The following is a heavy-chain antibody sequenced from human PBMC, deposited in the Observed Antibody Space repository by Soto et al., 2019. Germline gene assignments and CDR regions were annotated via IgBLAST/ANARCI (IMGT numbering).Heavy chain of an antibody. D-gene: IGHD3-9*01. Sequence: APVKVSCKASGYTFTDFDINWVRQAPGQGLEWMGWMNPNTGNTRYAQKFQGRLIMTRDTSISTAYMEMGSLTSEDTAVYYCARGQLATLTDFWGQGTQVTVSS. CDR1: GYTFTDFD. CDR2: MNPNTGNT. J-gene: IGHJ4*02. V-gene: IGHV1-8*02. CDR3: ARGQLATLTDF.